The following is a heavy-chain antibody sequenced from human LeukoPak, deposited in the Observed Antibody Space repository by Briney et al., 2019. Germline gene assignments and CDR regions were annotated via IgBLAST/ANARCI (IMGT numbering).Heavy chain of an antibody. CDR1: GGSISSGGYY. J-gene: IGHJ3*02. V-gene: IGHV4-31*03. CDR3: ARGQALRAFDI. CDR2: IYYSGST. Sequence: SETLSLTCTVSGGSISSGGYYSSWIRQHPGKGLEWIGYIYYSGSTYYNPSLKSRVTISVDTSKNQFSLKLSSVTAADTAVYYCARGQALRAFDIWGQGTMVTVSS.